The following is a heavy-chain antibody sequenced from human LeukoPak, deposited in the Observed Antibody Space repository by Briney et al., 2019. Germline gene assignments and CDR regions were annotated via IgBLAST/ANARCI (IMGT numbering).Heavy chain of an antibody. D-gene: IGHD3-16*01. Sequence: ASVKVSCKASGYTFTGYYMHWVRQAPGQGLEWMGWINPNSGGTNYAQKFQGRVTITTDESTSTAYMELSSLRSEDTAVYYCAVLGAEPIDPWGQGTLVTVSS. CDR3: AVLGAEPIDP. CDR1: GYTFTGYY. CDR2: INPNSGGT. J-gene: IGHJ5*02. V-gene: IGHV1-2*02.